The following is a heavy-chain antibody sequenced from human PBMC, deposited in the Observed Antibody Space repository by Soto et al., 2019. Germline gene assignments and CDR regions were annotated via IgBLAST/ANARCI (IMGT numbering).Heavy chain of an antibody. CDR1: GGSISSSSYY. J-gene: IGHJ5*02. CDR3: ARPYDSGSFLGFDP. V-gene: IGHV4-39*02. D-gene: IGHD3-10*01. Sequence: SETLSLTCTVSGGSISSSSYYWGWIRQPPGKGLEWIGSIYSSGTTYYNPSFKSRVTISVDTSKNHLSLRLSSVTAADTAVYYCARPYDSGSFLGFDPWGQGTRVT. CDR2: IYSSGTT.